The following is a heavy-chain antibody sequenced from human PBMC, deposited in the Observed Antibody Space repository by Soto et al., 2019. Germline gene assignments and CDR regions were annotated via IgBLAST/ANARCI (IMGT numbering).Heavy chain of an antibody. CDR2: ISSSSGYI. V-gene: IGHV3-21*01. D-gene: IGHD1-1*01. J-gene: IGHJ4*02. CDR1: GFTFSSYS. Sequence: GGSLRLSCAASGFTFSSYSMNWVRQAPGKGLEWVSSISSSSGYIYYADSVKGRFTISRDNAKNSLYLQMNSLRAEDTAVYYCARDCGRATWYNWNDTGYCCQGTLVTVSS. CDR3: ARDCGRATWYNWNDTGY.